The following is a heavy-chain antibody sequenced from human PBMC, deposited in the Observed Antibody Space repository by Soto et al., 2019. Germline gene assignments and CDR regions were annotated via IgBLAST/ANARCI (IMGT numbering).Heavy chain of an antibody. V-gene: IGHV5-10-1*01. CDR2: IDPSDSYT. CDR1: GYSFTSYW. CDR3: ARHDHRSSRPYSYYGMDX. J-gene: IGHJ6*02. Sequence: PGESLKISCKGSGYSFTSYWISWVRQMPGKGLEWMGMIDPSDSYTNYSPSFQGHVTISADKSISTAYLRWSSLKASDTAMYYCARHDHRSSRPYSYYGMDXWGQGTTVTVS. D-gene: IGHD6-6*01.